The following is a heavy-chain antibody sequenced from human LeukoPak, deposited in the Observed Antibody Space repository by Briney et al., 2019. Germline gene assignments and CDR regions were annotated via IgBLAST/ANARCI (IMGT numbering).Heavy chain of an antibody. CDR1: GFTFGDYA. J-gene: IGHJ4*02. V-gene: IGHV3-49*03. CDR3: TRGSGGLWPLDY. Sequence: GGSLRLSCTVSGFTFGDYAMSWFRQAPGKGLEWVGFIRSKIYGGTTEYAPSVKGRFTISRDDSKSIAYLQMNSLKTEDTAVYYCTRGSGGLWPLDYWGQGTLVTVSS. CDR2: IRSKIYGGTT. D-gene: IGHD3-10*01.